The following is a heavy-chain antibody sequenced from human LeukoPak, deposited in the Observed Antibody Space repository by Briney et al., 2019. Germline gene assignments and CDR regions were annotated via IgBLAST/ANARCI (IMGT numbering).Heavy chain of an antibody. CDR3: RRGPFLIWIQNGRAV. V-gene: IGHV3-49*04. CDR1: GFIFGDHA. Sequence: GGSLRLSCTASGFIFGDHAMSWVRQAPGKGLEWVGFIRSKAYGATTEYAASVKGRFTISRDDSKGIAYLQMNNLKTEETALYYCRRGPFLIWIQNGRAVGGKGTRVPFS. CDR2: IRSKAYGATT. D-gene: IGHD1-14*01. J-gene: IGHJ6*03.